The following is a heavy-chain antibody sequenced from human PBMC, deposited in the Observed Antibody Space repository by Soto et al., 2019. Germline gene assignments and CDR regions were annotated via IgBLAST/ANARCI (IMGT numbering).Heavy chain of an antibody. D-gene: IGHD3-22*01. CDR2: ISSSSSYT. V-gene: IGHV3-11*06. CDR1: GFTFSDYY. J-gene: IGHJ4*02. CDR3: ARVSITMIVVVITTGYYFDY. Sequence: GGSLRLSCAASGFTFSDYYMSWIRQAPGKGLEWVSYISSSSSYTNYADSVKGRFTISRDNAKNSLYLKMNRLRAEDTAVYYCARVSITMIVVVITTGYYFDYWGQGTLGTAPQ.